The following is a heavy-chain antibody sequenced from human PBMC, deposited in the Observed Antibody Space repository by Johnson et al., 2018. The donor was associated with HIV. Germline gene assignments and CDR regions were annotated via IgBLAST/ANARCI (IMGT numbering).Heavy chain of an antibody. CDR2: IKQDGSEK. J-gene: IGHJ3*02. V-gene: IGHV3-7*01. D-gene: IGHD2-15*01. Sequence: VQLVESGGGLVKPGGSLRLSCAASGFTLSDYYMSWVRQAPGKGLEWVANIKQDGSEKYYVDYVKGRFPISRDNAKNSLYLQMNSLRAEDTAVYYCARERYGSQAIDGFDIWGQGTMVSVSS. CDR3: ARERYGSQAIDGFDI. CDR1: GFTLSDYY.